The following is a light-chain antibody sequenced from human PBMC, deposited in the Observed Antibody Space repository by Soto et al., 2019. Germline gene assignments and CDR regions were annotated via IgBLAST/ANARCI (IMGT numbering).Light chain of an antibody. CDR3: QQYYSIPFT. Sequence: DIVMTQSPDSLAVSLGERAAFKCKSSQSVLYSSNNKNYLAWYQQKPGQPPKLLISWASTRESGVPERFSGGGSGTDFTLTISSLQAADVAIYYCQQYYSIPFTFGPGTKVEIK. CDR2: WAS. CDR1: QSVLYSSNNKNY. J-gene: IGKJ3*01. V-gene: IGKV4-1*01.